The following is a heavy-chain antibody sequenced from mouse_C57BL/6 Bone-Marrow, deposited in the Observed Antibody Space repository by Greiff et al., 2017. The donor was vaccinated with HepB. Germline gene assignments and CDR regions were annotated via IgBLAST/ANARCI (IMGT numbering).Heavy chain of an antibody. CDR3: ARRPFTTVERVCYAMDY. J-gene: IGHJ4*01. V-gene: IGHV1-26*01. CDR2: INPNNGGT. D-gene: IGHD1-1*01. Sequence: EVQLQQSGPELVKPGASVKISCKASGYTFTDYYMNWVKQSHGKSLEWIGDINPNNGGTSYNQKFKGKATLTVDKSSSTAYMELRSLTSEDSAVYYCARRPFTTVERVCYAMDYWGQGTSVTVSS. CDR1: GYTFTDYY.